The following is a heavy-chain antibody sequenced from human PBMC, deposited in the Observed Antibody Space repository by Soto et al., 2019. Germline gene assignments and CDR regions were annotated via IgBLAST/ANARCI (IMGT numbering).Heavy chain of an antibody. CDR1: GASISSGGYS. V-gene: IGHV4-30-2*01. CDR2: IYQSGST. Sequence: TLCLTCSVSGASISSGGYSWSWIRQPPGKGLEWIGYIYQSGSTYYNPSLKSRVTISVDRSRNQFSLKLSSVTAADTAVYFCAKQSYSNSGAYYYYAMDVWGQGTTVNVSS. CDR3: AKQSYSNSGAYYYYAMDV. J-gene: IGHJ6*02. D-gene: IGHD4-4*01.